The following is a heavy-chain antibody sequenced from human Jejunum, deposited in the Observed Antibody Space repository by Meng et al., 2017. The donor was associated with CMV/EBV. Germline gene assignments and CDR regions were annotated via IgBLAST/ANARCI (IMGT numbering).Heavy chain of an antibody. CDR2: FYSSDTY. CDR1: GGSINNYY. D-gene: IGHD1-26*01. Sequence: VQLQESGPGLVKPSETLSLTCTVSGGSINNYYWSWIRQSAGKGLEWIGRFYSSDTYNYHPSLNSRVTMSLDTSKKQFSLILSSVTAADTARYYCARGPGASTREGFDHWGLGTLATVSS. V-gene: IGHV4-4*07. J-gene: IGHJ4*02. CDR3: ARGPGASTREGFDH.